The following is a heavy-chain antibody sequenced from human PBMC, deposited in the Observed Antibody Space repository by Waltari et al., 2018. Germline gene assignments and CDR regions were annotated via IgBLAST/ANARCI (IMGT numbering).Heavy chain of an antibody. CDR1: GGSISSSSYY. V-gene: IGHV4-39*01. CDR3: ARLAAGRLVYVGDY. D-gene: IGHD6-13*01. CDR2: IYYSGST. Sequence: QLQLQESGPGLVKPSETLSLTCTVSGGSISSSSYYWGWIRQPPGKGLEWIGSIYYSGSTHYNPSLKSRVTISVDTSKNQFSLKLSSVTAADTAVYYCARLAAGRLVYVGDYWGQGTLVTVSS. J-gene: IGHJ4*02.